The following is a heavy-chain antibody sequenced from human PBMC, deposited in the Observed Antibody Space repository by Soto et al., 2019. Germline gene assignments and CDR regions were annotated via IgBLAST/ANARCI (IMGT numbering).Heavy chain of an antibody. D-gene: IGHD3-3*01. Sequence: GGSLRLSCAASGFTFRAYGLSWVRQAPGKGLEWVSGISDSGGTTYYADSVKGRFTISGDNSKNTLYLQMNSLRADDTAVYYCANPRFLEWPHSPPNYWGQGTLVTVSS. CDR1: GFTFRAYG. CDR3: ANPRFLEWPHSPPNY. CDR2: ISDSGGTT. V-gene: IGHV3-23*01. J-gene: IGHJ4*02.